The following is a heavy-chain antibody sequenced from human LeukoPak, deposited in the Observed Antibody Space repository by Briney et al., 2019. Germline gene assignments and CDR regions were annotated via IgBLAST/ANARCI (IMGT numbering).Heavy chain of an antibody. CDR1: GGSFSGYY. D-gene: IGHD4-17*01. CDR2: INHSGST. CDR3: ARAALTVTIYYFDY. Sequence: PSETLSLTCAVYGGSFSGYYWSWIRQPPGKGLEWIGEINHSGSTNYNPSLKSRVTISVDTSKNQFSLKLGSVTAADTAVYYCARAALTVTIYYFDYWGQGTLVTVSS. V-gene: IGHV4-34*01. J-gene: IGHJ4*02.